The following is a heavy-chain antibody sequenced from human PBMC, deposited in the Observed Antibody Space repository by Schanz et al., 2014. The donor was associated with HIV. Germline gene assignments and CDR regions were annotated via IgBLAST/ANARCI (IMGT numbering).Heavy chain of an antibody. Sequence: QVQLVESGGGVVQPGRSLRLSCAASGFTFKNYAMSWVRQPPGKGLEWVAIISFDGSNKYYADSVKGRFTISRDNSKNTLYLQMNSLRVEDTAVYYCARDLPNPYFDFSGPAGDYWGQGALVTVSS. V-gene: IGHV3-30-3*01. CDR1: GFTFKNYA. CDR2: ISFDGSNK. CDR3: ARDLPNPYFDFSGPAGDY. D-gene: IGHD3-22*01. J-gene: IGHJ4*02.